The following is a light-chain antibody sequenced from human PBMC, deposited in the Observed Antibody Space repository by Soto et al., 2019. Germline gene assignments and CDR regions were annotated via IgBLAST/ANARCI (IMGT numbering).Light chain of an antibody. CDR2: EGS. V-gene: IGLV2-23*01. J-gene: IGLJ1*01. Sequence: QSVLTQPASVSGSPGQSITISCTGTSSDVGSYNLVSWYQQHPGKAPKLMIYEGSKRPSGVSNRFSGSKSGNTASLTISGLQAEDEADYYCCSYAGSSTFYVFGTGPKLTVL. CDR1: SSDVGSYNL. CDR3: CSYAGSSTFYV.